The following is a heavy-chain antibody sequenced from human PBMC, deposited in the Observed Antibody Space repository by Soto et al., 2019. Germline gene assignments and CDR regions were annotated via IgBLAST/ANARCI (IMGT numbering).Heavy chain of an antibody. Sequence: SETLSLTCTVSGGAISSYYWSWIRQPPGKGLEWIGYIYYSGSTNYNPSLKSRVTISVDTSKNQFSLKLSSVTAADTAVYYCASGISGSNSGFDYWGQGTLVTVST. V-gene: IGHV4-59*01. CDR2: IYYSGST. CDR1: GGAISSYY. J-gene: IGHJ4*02. CDR3: ASGISGSNSGFDY. D-gene: IGHD1-26*01.